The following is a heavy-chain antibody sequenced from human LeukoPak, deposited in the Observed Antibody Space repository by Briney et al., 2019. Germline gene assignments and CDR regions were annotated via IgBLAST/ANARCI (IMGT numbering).Heavy chain of an antibody. V-gene: IGHV4-4*02. CDR1: GGSISSNNW. CDR3: ARVNINNWHSCDY. Sequence: SGTLALTCAVSGGSISSNNWWGWVRQPPGKGLEWIGEIYHSGSPNYNPSLKSRVTISVDKSRNHFSLNLSSVTAADTAVYYCARVNINNWHSCDYWGQGTLVTVSS. J-gene: IGHJ4*02. CDR2: IYHSGSP. D-gene: IGHD1-1*01.